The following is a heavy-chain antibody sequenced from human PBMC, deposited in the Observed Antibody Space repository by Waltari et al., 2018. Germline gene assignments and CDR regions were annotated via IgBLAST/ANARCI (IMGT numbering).Heavy chain of an antibody. CDR3: AREGDNTTFDY. D-gene: IGHD2-21*02. J-gene: IGHJ4*02. V-gene: IGHV3-48*01. Sequence: EVQLVESGGGLVQLGGSLRLSCAASGFTFSSYSLNWVRQAPGKGLEWVSYISSSSSTIYYADSVKGRFTISRDNAKNSLYLQMNSLRAEDTAVYYCAREGDNTTFDYWGQGTLVTVSS. CDR2: ISSSSSTI. CDR1: GFTFSSYS.